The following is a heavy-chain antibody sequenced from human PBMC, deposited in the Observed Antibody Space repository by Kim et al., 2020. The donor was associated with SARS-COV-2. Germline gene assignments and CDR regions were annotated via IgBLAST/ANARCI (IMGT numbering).Heavy chain of an antibody. V-gene: IGHV3-53*01. CDR3: ARERGGPSPGGWFDP. Sequence: DSVKELFTITRDNSKNTLYLQRNSLRAEDTAVYYCARERGGPSPGGWFDPWGQGTLVTVSS. J-gene: IGHJ5*02. D-gene: IGHD3-16*01.